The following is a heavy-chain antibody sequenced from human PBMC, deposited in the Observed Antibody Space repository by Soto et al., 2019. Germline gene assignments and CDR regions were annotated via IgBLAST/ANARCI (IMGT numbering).Heavy chain of an antibody. V-gene: IGHV3-7*01. Sequence: EVQLVESGGGLVQPGGSLRLSCAASGFTFSDFWMNWVRQAPEKGLEWVAYISSDGRETNHVASVKGRFTISRDNAKNSQYLQMTSLRAEDTAVYYCARWPRLLDSWGQGTLVTVSS. CDR2: ISSDGRET. D-gene: IGHD6-6*01. CDR1: GFTFSDFW. CDR3: ARWPRLLDS. J-gene: IGHJ4*02.